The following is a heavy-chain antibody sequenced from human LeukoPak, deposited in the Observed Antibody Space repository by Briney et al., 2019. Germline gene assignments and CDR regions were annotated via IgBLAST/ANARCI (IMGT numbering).Heavy chain of an antibody. V-gene: IGHV4-4*07. CDR2: IYTSGST. J-gene: IGHJ6*03. Sequence: SETLSLTCTVSGGSLSRYYWSWIRQPAGKGLEWIGRIYTSGSTIYNPSLKSRVTMSVDTYKKQFSLKLSSVTAADTAVYYCARVGYFRYMDVWGKGTTVTVSS. D-gene: IGHD3-10*02. CDR1: GGSLSRYY. CDR3: ARVGYFRYMDV.